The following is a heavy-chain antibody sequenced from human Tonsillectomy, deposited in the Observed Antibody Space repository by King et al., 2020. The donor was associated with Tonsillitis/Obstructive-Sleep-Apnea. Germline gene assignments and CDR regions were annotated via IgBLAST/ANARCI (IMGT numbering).Heavy chain of an antibody. Sequence: TLQESGPTLVKPTQTLTLTCTVSEFSLSTSGVGVDWIRQPPGKALEWLALIYWDDDKYYSPSLKSRLTSKNQVVLTMTNMDPVDTATYYCAHTEWQPTGHFDYWGQGALVTVSS. V-gene: IGHV2-5*02. J-gene: IGHJ4*02. CDR3: AHTEWQPTGHFDY. CDR1: EFSLSTSGVG. CDR2: IYWDDDK. D-gene: IGHD3-3*01.